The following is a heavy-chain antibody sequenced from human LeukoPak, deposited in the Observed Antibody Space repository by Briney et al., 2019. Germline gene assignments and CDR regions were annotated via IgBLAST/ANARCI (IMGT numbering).Heavy chain of an antibody. CDR2: IYYSGST. D-gene: IGHD1-26*01. CDR1: GGSISSSSYY. Sequence: KASETLSLTCTVSGGSISSSSYYWGWIRQPPGKGLEWIGSIYYSGSTYYNPSLKSRVTISVDTSKNQFSLKLSSVTAADTAVYYCARRDSIDAFDPWGQGTLVTVSS. J-gene: IGHJ5*02. V-gene: IGHV4-39*01. CDR3: ARRDSIDAFDP.